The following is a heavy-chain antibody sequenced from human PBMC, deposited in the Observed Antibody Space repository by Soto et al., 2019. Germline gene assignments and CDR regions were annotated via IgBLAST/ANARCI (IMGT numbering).Heavy chain of an antibody. J-gene: IGHJ4*02. Sequence: EVQLVESGGGLVQPGRSLRLSCAASGFTFDDYAMHWVRQAPGKGLEWVSGISWNSGSIGYADSVKGRFTISRDNAKNSLDLQMNSLRAEDTALYYCAKARYSGSKPSAFDYWGQGTLVTVSS. V-gene: IGHV3-9*01. CDR3: AKARYSGSKPSAFDY. D-gene: IGHD1-26*01. CDR1: GFTFDDYA. CDR2: ISWNSGSI.